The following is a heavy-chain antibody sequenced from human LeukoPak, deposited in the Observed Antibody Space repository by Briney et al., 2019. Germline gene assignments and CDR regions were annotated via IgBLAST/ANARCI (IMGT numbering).Heavy chain of an antibody. J-gene: IGHJ4*02. V-gene: IGHV3-30*02. CDR3: AKEGNYDSSGYDDY. CDR2: IRYDGSNK. Sequence: GGSLRLSCAASGFTFSSYGMHWVRQAPGKGLEWVAFIRYDGSNKYYADSVKGRFTISRDNSKNTLYLQMNSLRAEDTAVYYCAKEGNYDSSGYDDYWGQGTLVTVSS. CDR1: GFTFSSYG. D-gene: IGHD3-22*01.